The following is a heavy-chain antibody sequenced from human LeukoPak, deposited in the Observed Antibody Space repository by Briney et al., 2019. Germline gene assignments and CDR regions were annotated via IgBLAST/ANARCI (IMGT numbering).Heavy chain of an antibody. CDR3: ARVVAGGVIWAY. Sequence: ASVKVSCKASGYTFTNYYIHWLRQAPGQRLEWMGWINPNSGDTNYAQRLQGRVTIIRDTSISTAFMELSRLTSDDTAVYYCARVVAGGVIWAYWGQGTLVTVSS. D-gene: IGHD3-16*01. J-gene: IGHJ4*02. CDR2: INPNSGDT. V-gene: IGHV1-2*02. CDR1: GYTFTNYY.